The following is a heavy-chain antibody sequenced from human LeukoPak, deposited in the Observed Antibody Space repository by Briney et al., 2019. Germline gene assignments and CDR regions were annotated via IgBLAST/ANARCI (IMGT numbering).Heavy chain of an antibody. J-gene: IGHJ3*02. CDR3: AKGTGYCDSSGYDPFGI. Sequence: GGSLRLSCAASGFTFSSYVISWVRQAPGKGLEWVSAISGGGGRTYYADSVKGRFTISRDNSKNTLYLQMNSLRAEDTAVYYCAKGTGYCDSSGYDPFGIWGQGTMVTVSS. V-gene: IGHV3-23*01. CDR2: ISGGGGRT. CDR1: GFTFSSYV. D-gene: IGHD3-22*01.